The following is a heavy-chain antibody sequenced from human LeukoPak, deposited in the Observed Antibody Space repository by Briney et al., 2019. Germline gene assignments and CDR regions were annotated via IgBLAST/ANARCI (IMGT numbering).Heavy chain of an antibody. CDR2: INPNSGGT. Sequence: GASVKVSCKASGYTFTGYYMHWVRQAPGQGLEWMGWINPNSGGTNYAQKFQGRVTMTRDTSISTAYMELSRLRSDDTAVYYCARGILRSGGTNDAFDIWGQGTMVTVSS. CDR1: GYTFTGYY. D-gene: IGHD3-3*01. J-gene: IGHJ3*02. V-gene: IGHV1-2*02. CDR3: ARGILRSGGTNDAFDI.